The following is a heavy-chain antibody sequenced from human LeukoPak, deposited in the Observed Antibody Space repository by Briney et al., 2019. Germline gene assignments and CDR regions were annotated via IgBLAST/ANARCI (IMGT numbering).Heavy chain of an antibody. V-gene: IGHV4-34*01. D-gene: IGHD3-10*01. J-gene: IGHJ4*02. CDR2: INHSGST. CDR3: ARGDSGGSGSYYSDY. CDR1: GGSFSGYY. Sequence: SETLSLTCAVYGGSFSGYYWSWIRQPPGKGLEWIGEINHSGSTNYNPSLKSRVTISVDTSKNQFSLKLSSVTAADTAVYYCARGDSGGSGSYYSDYWGQGTLVSVSS.